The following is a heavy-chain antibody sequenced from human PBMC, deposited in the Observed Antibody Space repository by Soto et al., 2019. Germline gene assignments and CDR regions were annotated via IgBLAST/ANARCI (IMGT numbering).Heavy chain of an antibody. CDR3: ARRGGSYRNEPFDY. CDR1: GGSISSSSYY. Sequence: QLQLQESGPGLVKPSETLSLTCTVSGGSISSSSYYWGWIRQPPGKGLEWIGSIYYSGSTYYNPSLKSRVTISVDTSKNQFSLKLSSVTAADTAVYYCARRGGSYRNEPFDYWGQGTLVTVSS. J-gene: IGHJ4*02. D-gene: IGHD1-26*01. V-gene: IGHV4-39*01. CDR2: IYYSGST.